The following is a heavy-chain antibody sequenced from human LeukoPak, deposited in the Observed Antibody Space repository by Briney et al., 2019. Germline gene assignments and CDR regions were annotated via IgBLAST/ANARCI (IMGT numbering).Heavy chain of an antibody. CDR3: AKDSQSAVAGTVFDY. Sequence: PGGSLRLSCAASGFTFRIYWMNWVRQSPGKGPEWVASIKDSESEGYYVDSVKGRFTISRDNAKNSLYLQMNSLRAEDTAVYYCAKDSQSAVAGTVFDYWGQGTLVTVSS. V-gene: IGHV3-7*01. D-gene: IGHD6-19*01. CDR1: GFTFRIYW. J-gene: IGHJ4*02. CDR2: IKDSESEG.